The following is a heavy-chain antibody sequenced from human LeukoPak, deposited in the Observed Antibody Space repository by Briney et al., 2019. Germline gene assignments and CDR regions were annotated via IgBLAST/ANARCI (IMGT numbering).Heavy chain of an antibody. Sequence: GGSLRLSCKASGFTFSNAWMTWDRQAPGKGLEWLSGISVSGADTYYADSVKGRFTISRDNSKNTVSLRLNSLRAEDSAIYYCASRKEYSTSSVFYWGQGTLVTVSS. CDR2: ISVSGADT. V-gene: IGHV3-23*01. D-gene: IGHD6-6*01. CDR3: ASRKEYSTSSVFY. CDR1: GFTFSNAW. J-gene: IGHJ4*02.